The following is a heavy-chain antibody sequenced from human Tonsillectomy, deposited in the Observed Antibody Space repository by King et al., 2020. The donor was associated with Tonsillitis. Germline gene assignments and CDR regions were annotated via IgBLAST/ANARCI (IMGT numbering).Heavy chain of an antibody. CDR1: GGSLSSGSYY. D-gene: IGHD3-3*01. Sequence: QLQESGPRLVKHSQTLSLTCTVSGGSLSSGSYYWNWIRQPAGKGLEWIGRIYTNESTNYNPSLKSRVTISVDTSKNQFSLKLSSVTAADTAVYYCASTTIFGVVSIWGQGTLVTVSS. V-gene: IGHV4-61*02. J-gene: IGHJ4*02. CDR2: IYTNEST. CDR3: ASTTIFGVVSI.